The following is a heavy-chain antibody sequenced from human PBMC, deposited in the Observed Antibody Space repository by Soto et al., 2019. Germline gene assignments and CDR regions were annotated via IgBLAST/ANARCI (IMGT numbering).Heavy chain of an antibody. CDR3: AKDIGYCSGGSCYPPGYYYGMDV. D-gene: IGHD2-15*01. CDR2: ISGSGGST. CDR1: GFTFSSYA. V-gene: IGHV3-23*01. Sequence: PGGSLRLSCAASGFTFSSYAISWVRQAPGKGLEWVSAISGSGGSTYYADSVKGRFTISRDNSKNTLYLQMNSLRAEDTAVYYCAKDIGYCSGGSCYPPGYYYGMDVWGQGTTVTVSS. J-gene: IGHJ6*02.